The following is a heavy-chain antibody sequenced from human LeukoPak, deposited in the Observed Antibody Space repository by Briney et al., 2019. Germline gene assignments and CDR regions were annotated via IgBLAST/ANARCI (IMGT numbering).Heavy chain of an antibody. Sequence: GGSLRLSCAASGFTFSNFAMHWVRQAAGKGLEWVAVISNDGSSKYYADSVKDRFTISRDNSKNTLYLQMNSLRAEDTAVYYCAKAGGPKQLDRPFDYWGQGTLVTVSS. CDR3: AKAGGPKQLDRPFDY. V-gene: IGHV3-30-3*01. CDR1: GFTFSNFA. CDR2: ISNDGSSK. D-gene: IGHD6-13*01. J-gene: IGHJ4*02.